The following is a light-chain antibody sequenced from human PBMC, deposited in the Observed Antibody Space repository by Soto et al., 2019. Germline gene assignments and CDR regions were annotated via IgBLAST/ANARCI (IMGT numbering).Light chain of an antibody. CDR3: NLYTSSSVV. V-gene: IGLV2-18*01. J-gene: IGLJ3*02. Sequence: QSALTQPPSVSGSPGQSVTISCTGTSSDVGSYNRVSWYQQPPGTAPKLMIYEVSNRPSGVPDRFSGSKSGNTASLTISGLQAEDEADYYCNLYTSSSVVFGGGTKVTVL. CDR1: SSDVGSYNR. CDR2: EVS.